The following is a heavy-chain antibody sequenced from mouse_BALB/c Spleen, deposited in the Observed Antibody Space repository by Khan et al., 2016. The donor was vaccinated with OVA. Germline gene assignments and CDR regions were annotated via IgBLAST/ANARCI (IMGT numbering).Heavy chain of an antibody. D-gene: IGHD6-2*01. J-gene: IGHJ2*01. V-gene: IGHV1-4*01. CDR1: GFTFTSYR. CDR3: ARIPVSPYYFDY. Sequence: QVQLKQSGAELVRPGASVKISCTASGFTFTSYRMHWVNQSPGKGLEWIGYINPSSGYTNYTEKVKDKVTLTADKSSNTVYLQMSSLTSEDSAADYCARIPVSPYYFDYWGQGTTLTVSS. CDR2: INPSSGYT.